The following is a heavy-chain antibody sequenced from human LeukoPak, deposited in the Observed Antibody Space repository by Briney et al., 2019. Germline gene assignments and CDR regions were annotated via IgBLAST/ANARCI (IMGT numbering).Heavy chain of an antibody. CDR3: ARILDSAWGELGY. D-gene: IGHD6-19*01. CDR1: GFTFSTFW. CDR2: ISNDGSTT. Sequence: PGGSLRLSCAASGFTFSTFWMHWVRQTPGKGLVWVSRISNDGSTTHYADSVKGRFTISRDNAKNTLFLHMNSLRAEDTAVYYCARILDSAWGELGYWGQGTLVTVSS. J-gene: IGHJ4*02. V-gene: IGHV3-74*01.